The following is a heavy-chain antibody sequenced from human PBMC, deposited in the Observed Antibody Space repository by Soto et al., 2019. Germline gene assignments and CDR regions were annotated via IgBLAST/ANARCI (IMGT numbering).Heavy chain of an antibody. V-gene: IGHV3-30*18. CDR3: AKLLSQNYDFWSGYTFGNAFDI. CDR2: ISYDGSNK. CDR1: GFTFSSYG. J-gene: IGHJ3*02. D-gene: IGHD3-3*01. Sequence: GGSLRLSCAASGFTFSSYGMHWVRQAPGKGLEWVAVISYDGSNKYYADSVKGRFTISRDNSKNTLYLQMNSLRAEDTAVYYCAKLLSQNYDFWSGYTFGNAFDIWGQGTMVTVSS.